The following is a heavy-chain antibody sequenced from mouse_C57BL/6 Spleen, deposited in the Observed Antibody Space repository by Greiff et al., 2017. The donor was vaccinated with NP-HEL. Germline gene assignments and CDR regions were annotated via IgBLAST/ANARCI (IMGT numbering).Heavy chain of an antibody. CDR1: GYTFTSYG. CDR2: IYPRRGNT. Sequence: QVHVKQSGAELARPGASVKLSCKASGYTFTSYGISWVKQRTGQGLEWIGEIYPRRGNTYYNEKFKGKATLTADKSSSTAYMELRSLTSEDSAVYFCARYDYPYAMDYWGQGTSVTVSS. J-gene: IGHJ4*01. D-gene: IGHD2-4*01. V-gene: IGHV1-81*01. CDR3: ARYDYPYAMDY.